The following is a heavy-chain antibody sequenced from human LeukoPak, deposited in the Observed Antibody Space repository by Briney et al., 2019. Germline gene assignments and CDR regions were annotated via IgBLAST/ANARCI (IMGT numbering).Heavy chain of an antibody. CDR3: ARGVQLITGGYSSRWWRLGIPPDY. CDR1: GYTFNRYG. D-gene: IGHD6-13*01. V-gene: IGHV1-46*02. CDR2: INPSGGST. J-gene: IGHJ4*02. Sequence: GASVKVSCKATGYTFNRYGISWVRQAPGQGLEWMGIINPSGGSTSYAQKFQGRVTMTRDTSTSTVYMELSSLRSEDTAVYYCARGVQLITGGYSSRWWRLGIPPDYWGQGTLVTVSS.